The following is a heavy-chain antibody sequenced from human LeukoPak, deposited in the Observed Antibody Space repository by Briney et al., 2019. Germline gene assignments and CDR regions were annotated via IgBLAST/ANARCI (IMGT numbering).Heavy chain of an antibody. V-gene: IGHV1-69*02. CDR2: IIPILGIA. CDR3: ARSEMSRAARRYYFDY. CDR1: GGTFSSYT. D-gene: IGHD6-6*01. J-gene: IGHJ4*02. Sequence: SVKVSCKASGGTFSSYTISWVRQAPGQGLAWMGRIIPILGIANYAQKFQGRVTITADKSTSTAYMELSSLRSEDTAVYYCARSEMSRAARRYYFDYWGQGTLVTVSS.